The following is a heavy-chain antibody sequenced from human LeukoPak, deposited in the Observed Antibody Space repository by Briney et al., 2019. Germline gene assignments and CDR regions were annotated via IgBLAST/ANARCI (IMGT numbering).Heavy chain of an antibody. Sequence: KPSETLSLTCTVSGVSISRYYWSWIRQPPGKGLEWIGYIYYSGSTNYNPSLKSRVTISVDTSKNQFSLKLSSVTAADTAVYYCARDPGPCYYGSGSHYYFDYWGQGTLVTVSS. CDR3: ARDPGPCYYGSGSHYYFDY. V-gene: IGHV4-59*01. CDR1: GVSISRYY. CDR2: IYYSGST. J-gene: IGHJ4*02. D-gene: IGHD3-10*01.